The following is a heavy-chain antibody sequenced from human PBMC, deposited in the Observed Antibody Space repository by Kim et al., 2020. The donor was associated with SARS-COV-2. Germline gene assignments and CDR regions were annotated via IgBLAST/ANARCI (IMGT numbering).Heavy chain of an antibody. D-gene: IGHD5-12*01. Sequence: ASVKVSCKASGYTFTSYAIHWVRQAPGQGLEWMAWINTGYGDTKNSQRFQGRVTITRDTSATTAYMELTSLTSEDTAVYFCARESGPASGYDYWGQGTLVTVSS. CDR1: GYTFTSYA. CDR2: INTGYGDT. V-gene: IGHV1-3*04. CDR3: ARESGPASGYDY. J-gene: IGHJ4*02.